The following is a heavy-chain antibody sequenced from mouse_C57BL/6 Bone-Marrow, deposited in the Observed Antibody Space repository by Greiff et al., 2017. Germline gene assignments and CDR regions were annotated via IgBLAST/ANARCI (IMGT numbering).Heavy chain of an antibody. V-gene: IGHV8-8*01. CDR2: IWWDDAK. Sequence: QVTLKVSGPGILQPSQTLSLTCSFSGFSLSTFGMGVGWIRQPSGMGLEWLAYIWWDDAKYYNPALKSRLPISKDTSKNQVFLKIDNVDTADTATYFCARSYYGSSSWFAYWGQGTLVTVSA. D-gene: IGHD1-1*01. J-gene: IGHJ3*01. CDR3: ARSYYGSSSWFAY. CDR1: GFSLSTFGMG.